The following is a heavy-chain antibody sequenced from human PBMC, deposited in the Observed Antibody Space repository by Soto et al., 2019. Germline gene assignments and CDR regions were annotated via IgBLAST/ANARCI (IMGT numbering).Heavy chain of an antibody. J-gene: IGHJ6*02. D-gene: IGHD3-9*01. CDR1: GFTVSSNY. CDR3: ARDLGNTNILTGRDYYYYGMDV. CDR2: IYSGGST. Sequence: SGGSLRLSCAASGFTVSSNYMSWVRQAPGKGLEWVSVIYSGGSTYYADSVKGRFTIPRHNSKNTLYLQMNSLRAEDTAVYYCARDLGNTNILTGRDYYYYGMDVWGQGTTVTVSS. V-gene: IGHV3-53*04.